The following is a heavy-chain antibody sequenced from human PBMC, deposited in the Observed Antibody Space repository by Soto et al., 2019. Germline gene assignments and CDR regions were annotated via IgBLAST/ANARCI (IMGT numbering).Heavy chain of an antibody. CDR3: ARVGGGRVAVAGNAFDI. D-gene: IGHD6-19*01. CDR2: ISYDGSNK. J-gene: IGHJ3*02. V-gene: IGHV3-30-3*01. Sequence: GGSLRLSCAASVFNFSSYAMHWVRQAPGKGLEWVAVISYDGSNKYYADSVKGRFTISRDNSKNTLYLQMNSLRAEDTAVYYCARVGGGRVAVAGNAFDIWGQGTMVTVSS. CDR1: VFNFSSYA.